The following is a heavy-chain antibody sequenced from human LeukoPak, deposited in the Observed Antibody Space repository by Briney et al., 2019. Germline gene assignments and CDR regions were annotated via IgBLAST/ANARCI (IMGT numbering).Heavy chain of an antibody. D-gene: IGHD2-2*01. CDR2: IYIEGSTT. CDR1: GFIFSSYW. V-gene: IGHV3-74*01. J-gene: IGHJ4*02. CDR3: ARGEYAFDY. Sequence: GGPLRLSCAASGFIFSSYWMHWVRQAPGKGLVWVSRIYIEGSTTSYADSVKGRFTISRDNAKNTLYLQMNSLRVEDTAVYYCARGEYAFDYWGQGTLVTVSS.